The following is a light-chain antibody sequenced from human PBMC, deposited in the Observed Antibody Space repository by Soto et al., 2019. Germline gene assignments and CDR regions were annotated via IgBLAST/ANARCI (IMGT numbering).Light chain of an antibody. CDR1: SSDVGGYNF. Sequence: ALTQPPSASGSPGQSVTISCTGTSSDVGGYNFVSWYQQHPGKAPKLMIYEVSKRPSGVPDRFSGSKSGNTASLTVSGLQAEDEADYYCSSYAVTSFVFGTGTKVTVL. CDR3: SSYAVTSFV. V-gene: IGLV2-8*01. J-gene: IGLJ1*01. CDR2: EVS.